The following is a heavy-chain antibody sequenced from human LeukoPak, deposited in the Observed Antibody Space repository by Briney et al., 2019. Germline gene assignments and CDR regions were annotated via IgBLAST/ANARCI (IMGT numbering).Heavy chain of an antibody. CDR1: GGSINSDY. Sequence: SETLSLTCTVSGGSINSDYWSWIRQPPGKGLEWIGYIYYTGSTNYNPSLKSRVTVSVDTSKNQFSLKMTSVTAADTAVYYCVRGAGWYPFWGQGTLVTVSS. V-gene: IGHV4-59*01. J-gene: IGHJ4*02. CDR2: IYYTGST. CDR3: VRGAGWYPF. D-gene: IGHD6-19*01.